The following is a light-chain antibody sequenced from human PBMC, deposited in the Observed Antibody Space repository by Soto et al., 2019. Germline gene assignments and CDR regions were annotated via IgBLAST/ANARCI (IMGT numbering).Light chain of an antibody. Sequence: KVMTQSPATLSVSPGERATLSCRASQSVNSNLAWYQQKPGQAPRLPLYGASTRAIGIPARFSGSASGTAFTITISSLQSEDSAVYYCQQYNDWPLTFGGGTKVEI. CDR1: QSVNSN. V-gene: IGKV3-15*01. CDR2: GAS. CDR3: QQYNDWPLT. J-gene: IGKJ4*01.